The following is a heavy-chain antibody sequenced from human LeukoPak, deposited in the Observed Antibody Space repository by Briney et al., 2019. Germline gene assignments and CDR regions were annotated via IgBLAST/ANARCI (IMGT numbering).Heavy chain of an antibody. V-gene: IGHV4-59*08. CDR3: ARHVVAARDAFDI. CDR2: MYNSGNT. J-gene: IGHJ3*02. D-gene: IGHD6-25*01. Sequence: SETLSLTCTVSGGSISSYYWSWIRQPPGKGLEWIGYMYNSGNTNYNPSLKSRVTISADTSKNKFSLKLTSVTAADTAVYYCARHVVAARDAFDIWGQGTMVTVSS. CDR1: GGSISSYY.